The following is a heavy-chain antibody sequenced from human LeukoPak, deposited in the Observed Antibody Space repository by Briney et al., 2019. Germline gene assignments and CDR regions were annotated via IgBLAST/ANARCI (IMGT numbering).Heavy chain of an antibody. Sequence: AASVKVSCKASGYTFTVYYMHWVRQAPGQGLEWMGWINPNSGGTNYAQKFQGRVTMTRDTSISTAYMELSRLRSDDTPVYYCARDGWYISYMDVWGKGTTVTVSS. D-gene: IGHD6-19*01. CDR3: ARDGWYISYMDV. CDR1: GYTFTVYY. CDR2: INPNSGGT. V-gene: IGHV1-2*02. J-gene: IGHJ6*03.